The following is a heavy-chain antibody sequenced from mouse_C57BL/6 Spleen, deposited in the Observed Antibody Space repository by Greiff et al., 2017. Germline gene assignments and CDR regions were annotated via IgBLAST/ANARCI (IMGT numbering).Heavy chain of an antibody. Sequence: VQLQQSGAELVRPGASVKMSCKTSGYTFTGYCMHWVKQRPGQGLEWIGKIYLGNGDTEYNEKFKGKATVTSDTSSSTAYLQLSSLTSEDSAIYVCERAASSYAMDDWGKGTSVTVSS. J-gene: IGHJ4*01. CDR3: ERAASSYAMDD. D-gene: IGHD1-1*01. CDR2: IYLGNGDT. V-gene: IGHV1-58*01. CDR1: GYTFTGYC.